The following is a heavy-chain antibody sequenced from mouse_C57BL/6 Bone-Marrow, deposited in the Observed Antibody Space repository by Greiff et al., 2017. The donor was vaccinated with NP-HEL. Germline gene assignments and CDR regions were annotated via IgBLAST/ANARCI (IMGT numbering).Heavy chain of an antibody. J-gene: IGHJ4*01. CDR3: ASRQLRPLAMDY. V-gene: IGHV1-19*01. D-gene: IGHD3-2*02. Sequence: EVQLQQSGPVLVKPGASVKMSCKASGYTFTDYYMNWVKQSHGKSLEWIGVINPYNGGTSYNQKFKGKATLTVDKSSSTAYMELNSLTSEDSAVYYCASRQLRPLAMDYWGQGTSVTVSS. CDR1: GYTFTDYY. CDR2: INPYNGGT.